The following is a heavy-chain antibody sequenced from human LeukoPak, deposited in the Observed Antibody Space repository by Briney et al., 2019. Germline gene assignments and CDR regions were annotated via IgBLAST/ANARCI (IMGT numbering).Heavy chain of an antibody. Sequence: GGSLRLSCVASGFTFSTYAMHWVRQAPGKGLEWVAFISSDGNKNYYEDSVKGRFTISRDNSKNTLFLQMSSLRPEGTAMYYCAKHDGPIVVVTAKLDYWGLGTLVTVSS. V-gene: IGHV3-30*18. J-gene: IGHJ4*02. CDR1: GFTFSTYA. CDR2: ISSDGNKN. CDR3: AKHDGPIVVVTAKLDY. D-gene: IGHD2-21*02.